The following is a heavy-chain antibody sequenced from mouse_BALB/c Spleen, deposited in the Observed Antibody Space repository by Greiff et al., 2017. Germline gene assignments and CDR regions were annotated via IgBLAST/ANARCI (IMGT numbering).Heavy chain of an antibody. V-gene: IGHV5-17*02. D-gene: IGHD1-1*01. CDR3: ARSFSSPWYFDV. CDR2: TSSGSSTI. CDR1: GFTFSSFG. Sequence: VQLKESGGGLVQPGGSRKLSCAASGFTFSSFGMHWVRQAPEKGLEWVAYTSSGSSTIYYADTVKGRFTISRDNPKNTLFLQMTSLRSEDTAMYYCARSFSSPWYFDVWGAGTTVTVSS. J-gene: IGHJ1*01.